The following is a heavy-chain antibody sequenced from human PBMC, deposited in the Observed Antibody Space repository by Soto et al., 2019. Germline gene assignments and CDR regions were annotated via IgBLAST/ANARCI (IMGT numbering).Heavy chain of an antibody. J-gene: IGHJ4*02. CDR2: ISAYNGNT. Sequence: ASVKVSCKASGYTFTTYGISWVRQAPGQGPEWMGWISAYNGNTNYAQNLQGRVTMTTDTSTSTAYMELRGLRSDDTAVYYCARHRGRFGVGIYGFDYWGQGTRVTVSS. D-gene: IGHD3-3*01. V-gene: IGHV1-18*01. CDR3: ARHRGRFGVGIYGFDY. CDR1: GYTFTTYG.